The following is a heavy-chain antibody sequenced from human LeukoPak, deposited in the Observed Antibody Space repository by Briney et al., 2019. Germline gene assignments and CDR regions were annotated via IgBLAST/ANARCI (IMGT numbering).Heavy chain of an antibody. CDR3: ARARPVYYGGECGY. CDR2: ISSSGSTI. CDR1: GFTFGDYY. Sequence: GGSLRLSCAASGFTFGDYYMTWIRQAPGKGLEWVSHISSSGSTIYYADSVKGRFTISRDNAKNSLYLQMNSLRAEDTAVYYCARARPVYYGGECGYWGQGTLVTVSS. J-gene: IGHJ4*02. D-gene: IGHD3-10*01. V-gene: IGHV3-11*01.